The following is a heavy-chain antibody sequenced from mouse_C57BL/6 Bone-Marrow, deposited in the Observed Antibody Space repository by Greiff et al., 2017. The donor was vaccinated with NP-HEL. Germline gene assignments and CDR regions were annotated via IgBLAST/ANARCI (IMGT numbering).Heavy chain of an antibody. CDR2: IVPETGGT. CDR1: GYTFTDYE. CDR3: TREEDWDAWFAY. D-gene: IGHD4-1*01. J-gene: IGHJ3*01. V-gene: IGHV1-15*01. Sequence: VQLQQSGAELVRPGASVTLSCKASGYTFTDYEMHWVKQTPVHGLVWFGAIVPETGGTAYNQKFKGKAILTADKSSSPAYMELRSVTSEDSAVYYCTREEDWDAWFAYWGQGTLVTVSA.